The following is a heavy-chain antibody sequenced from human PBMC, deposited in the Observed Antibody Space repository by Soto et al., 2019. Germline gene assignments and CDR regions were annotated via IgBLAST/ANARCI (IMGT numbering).Heavy chain of an antibody. CDR1: VFTFNNYS. J-gene: IGHJ3*01. CDR2: ISASGSRS. V-gene: IGHV3-23*01. CDR3: GKDQKSEYVGGFEL. Sequence: WESXRLSCSSSVFTFNNYSLSLFRQAPGKGLEWVSGISASGSRSFYADSVKGRFTVSRDFSKNTLSLQMDSLRAEDTAVYFCGKDQKSEYVGGFELWGHGKMVNVS. D-gene: IGHD3-16*01.